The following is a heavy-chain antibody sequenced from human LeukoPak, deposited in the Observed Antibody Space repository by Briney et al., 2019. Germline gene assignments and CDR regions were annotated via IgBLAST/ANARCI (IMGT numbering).Heavy chain of an antibody. D-gene: IGHD6-13*01. Sequence: PGGSLRLSCAASGFTFSSDSMTWVRQAPGKGLEWVSTISGNGVSTFYADPVKGRFTISRDNSKNTLYLHMNSLRAEDTAVYYCARVPLRGSWYLTYWGQGTLVTASS. J-gene: IGHJ4*02. CDR3: ARVPLRGSWYLTY. V-gene: IGHV3-23*01. CDR2: ISGNGVST. CDR1: GFTFSSDS.